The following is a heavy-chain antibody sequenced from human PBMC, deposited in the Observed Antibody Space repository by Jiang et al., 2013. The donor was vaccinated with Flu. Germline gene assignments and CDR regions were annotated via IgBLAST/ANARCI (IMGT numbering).Heavy chain of an antibody. CDR3: AKDLRAYYYALDV. Sequence: GLVQPGESLRLSCAASGFTFSSHWMHWVRQVPGKGLEWVSAINNNGDNTYYTGSVKGRFTISRDNSNNTLYLQMNSLGAEDTAVYYCAKDLRAYYYALDVWGQGTMVTVSS. CDR1: GFTFSSHW. J-gene: IGHJ6*02. V-gene: IGHV3-23*01. CDR2: INNNGDNT.